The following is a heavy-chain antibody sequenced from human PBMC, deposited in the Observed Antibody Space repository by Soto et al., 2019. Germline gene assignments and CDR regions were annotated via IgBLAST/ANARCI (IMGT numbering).Heavy chain of an antibody. CDR1: GFTFNNAW. J-gene: IGHJ4*02. CDR2: IKSKSDGGTT. Sequence: GGSLRLSCAASGFTFNNAWMSWVRQAPGKGLEWVGRIKSKSDGGTTDYAAPVKGRFTISRDDSKNTLYLQMNSMKTEDTAVYFFSSLVVTATTDYWGQGTLVTLSS. CDR3: SSLVVTATTDY. D-gene: IGHD2-21*02. V-gene: IGHV3-15*01.